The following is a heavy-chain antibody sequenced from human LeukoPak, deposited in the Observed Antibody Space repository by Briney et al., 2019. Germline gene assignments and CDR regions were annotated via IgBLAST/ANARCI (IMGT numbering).Heavy chain of an antibody. Sequence: SGPALVKPTHPLTLICTFSGFSLRTSEVGVGWIRQTPGRALEWLALIYWDDDKRYSPSLMSRLTISKDTSKDQVVLTMTNMDREDTAKYYCTHPPTSGFDSWGQGTLVTVSS. J-gene: IGHJ4*02. CDR3: THPPTSGFDS. CDR1: GFSLRTSEVG. CDR2: IYWDDDK. V-gene: IGHV2-5*02.